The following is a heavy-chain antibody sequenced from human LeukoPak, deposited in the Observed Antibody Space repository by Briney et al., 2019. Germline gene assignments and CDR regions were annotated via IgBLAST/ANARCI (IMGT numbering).Heavy chain of an antibody. J-gene: IGHJ4*02. CDR2: IYYSGST. Sequence: PSVTLSLTCTVSGGSISSGGYYWSWIRQHPGKGLEWIGYIYYSGSTYYNPSLKSRVTISVDTSKNQFSLQLSSVTAADTAVYYCARGEYQLLPLYFDYWGQGTLVTVSS. CDR3: ARGEYQLLPLYFDY. CDR1: GGSISSGGYY. V-gene: IGHV4-31*03. D-gene: IGHD2-2*01.